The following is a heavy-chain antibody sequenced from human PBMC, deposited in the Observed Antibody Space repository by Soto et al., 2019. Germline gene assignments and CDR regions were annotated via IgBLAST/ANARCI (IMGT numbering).Heavy chain of an antibody. V-gene: IGHV3-11*06. CDR2: IGSSSRYT. J-gene: IGHJ5*02. Sequence: PGGSLRLSCVVSGFSFSDYYMSWIRQAPGKGLEWVSYIGSSSRYTNYADSVKGRFIISRDNAKNTLYLQMNGLTAEDTAVYYCARESGDWPLNWFDPWGLGTLVTVSS. CDR1: GFSFSDYY. D-gene: IGHD2-21*02. CDR3: ARESGDWPLNWFDP.